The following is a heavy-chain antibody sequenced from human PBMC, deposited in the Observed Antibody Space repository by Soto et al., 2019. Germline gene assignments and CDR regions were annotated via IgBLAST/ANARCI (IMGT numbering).Heavy chain of an antibody. V-gene: IGHV3-30-3*01. Sequence: PGGSLRLSCTASGFSFSSWPLHWVRQAPGKGLEWVAVISSDGNNQYYADSVKGRFTVSRDNYKDTMYLQMNSLGGEDTAVYYCAGDARYNYRDYWGQGTLVTVSS. CDR1: GFSFSSWP. D-gene: IGHD5-18*01. CDR3: AGDARYNYRDY. J-gene: IGHJ4*02. CDR2: ISSDGNNQ.